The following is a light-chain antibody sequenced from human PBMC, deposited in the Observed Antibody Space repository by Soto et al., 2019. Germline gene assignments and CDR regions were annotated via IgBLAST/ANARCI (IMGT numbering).Light chain of an antibody. Sequence: EIVMTQSPAPLSVSPGERPTLSCRASQSVSSNLAWYPQKPGQTPRLLIYGASTRSPDIPARFSGSGSGTEFTLTISRLQSEDFAVYYWQQYKNWPRTFGQGTKVYSK. J-gene: IGKJ1*01. CDR3: QQYKNWPRT. CDR1: QSVSSN. CDR2: GAS. V-gene: IGKV3-15*01.